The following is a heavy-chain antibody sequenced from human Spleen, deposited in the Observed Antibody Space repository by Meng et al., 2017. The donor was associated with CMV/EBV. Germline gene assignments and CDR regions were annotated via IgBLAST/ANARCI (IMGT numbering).Heavy chain of an antibody. V-gene: IGHV3-23*03. J-gene: IGHJ6*02. CDR3: ARHYSGTYGMDV. CDR1: GFTFSSYA. CDR2: IYSGGGST. Sequence: GESLKISCAASGFTFSSYAMSWVRQAPGKGLEWVAVIYSGGGSTYYADSVKGRFTMSRDNAKKSLYLQMNSLRAEDTAMYYCARHYSGTYGMDVWGQGTTVTVSS. D-gene: IGHD1-1*01.